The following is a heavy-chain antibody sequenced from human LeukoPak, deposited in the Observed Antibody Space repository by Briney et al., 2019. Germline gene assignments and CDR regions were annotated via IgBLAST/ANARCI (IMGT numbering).Heavy chain of an antibody. CDR1: GGSISSYY. J-gene: IGHJ4*02. Sequence: PSETLSLTCTVSGGSISSYYWSWIRQPPGKGLEWIGYIYYSGSTNYNPSLKSRVTISVDTSKNQFSLKLSSVTAADTAVYYCASVPYYYDSSGYYLGYYSDYWGQGTLVTVSS. CDR3: ASVPYYYDSSGYYLGYYSDY. D-gene: IGHD3-22*01. CDR2: IYYSGST. V-gene: IGHV4-59*01.